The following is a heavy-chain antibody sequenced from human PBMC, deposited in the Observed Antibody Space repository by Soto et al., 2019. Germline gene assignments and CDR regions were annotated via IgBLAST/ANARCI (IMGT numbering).Heavy chain of an antibody. J-gene: IGHJ6*02. D-gene: IGHD3-3*01. CDR3: ARDQGITTFGVYSMYYYGMDV. Sequence: QVQLVQSGAEVKKPGASVKVSCKASGYTFTNSGINWVRQAPGQGLEWMGWISTDNGNINYAQHLQGRVSMTTDTSTSTAYMDLRSLRSDDTAVYYCARDQGITTFGVYSMYYYGMDVWGQGTTVTVSS. CDR2: ISTDNGNI. CDR1: GYTFTNSG. V-gene: IGHV1-18*01.